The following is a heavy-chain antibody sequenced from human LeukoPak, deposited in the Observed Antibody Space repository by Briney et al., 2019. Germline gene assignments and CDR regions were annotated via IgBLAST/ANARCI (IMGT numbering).Heavy chain of an antibody. CDR3: ARASDYYDSSGYKGAFDI. Sequence: SETLSLTCTVFGGSITSGPYYWSWIRRPAGKGLEWIGRIHSGGSTRYNASLKSRVTISLDTSKNQVSLKLTSMTAADTAVYYCARASDYYDSSGYKGAFDIWGQGTMVTVSS. D-gene: IGHD3-22*01. J-gene: IGHJ3*02. CDR1: GGSITSGPYY. V-gene: IGHV4-61*02. CDR2: IHSGGST.